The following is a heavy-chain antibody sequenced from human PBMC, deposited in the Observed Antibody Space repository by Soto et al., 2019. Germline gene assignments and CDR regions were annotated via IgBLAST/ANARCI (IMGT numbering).Heavy chain of an antibody. D-gene: IGHD5-12*01. CDR2: INRNSDET. CDR1: GYTFSDYY. CDR3: ASDRGYSGYELDY. Sequence: QVPLVQSGAEVKKPGASVKDSCKASGYTFSDYYIHWVRQAPGQGLEWMGWINRNSDETNYEQKFQGRVTMTRDTSISTAYMELNMLQSDGTAVYYGASDRGYSGYELDYWGQGTLVTVSS. J-gene: IGHJ4*02. V-gene: IGHV1-2*02.